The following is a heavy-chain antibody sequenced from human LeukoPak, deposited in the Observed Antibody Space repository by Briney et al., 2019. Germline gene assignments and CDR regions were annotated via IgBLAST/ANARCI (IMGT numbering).Heavy chain of an antibody. CDR2: IVGGSGNT. J-gene: IGHJ4*02. V-gene: IGHV1-58*02. Sequence: GTSVKVSCKASGFTFTSSAMQWVRRARGQRLEWIGWIVGGSGNTNYAQKFQARVTITRAMSTSTAYMELSSLRSEDTAVYYCAAGYGATVLLWYWGQGTLVTVSS. CDR1: GFTFTSSA. D-gene: IGHD1-26*01. CDR3: AAGYGATVLLWY.